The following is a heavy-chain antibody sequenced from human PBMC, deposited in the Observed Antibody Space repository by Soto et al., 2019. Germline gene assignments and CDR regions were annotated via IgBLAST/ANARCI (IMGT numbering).Heavy chain of an antibody. D-gene: IGHD3-10*01. CDR3: XXXPXXXGSGSYYSYYYYGMDV. J-gene: IGHJ6*02. CDR2: IDPSDSYT. Sequence: GESLKISCKGSGYSFTSYWISWVRQMPGKGLEWMGRIDPSDSYTNYSPSFQGHVTISADKSISAAYLQWSSLKASDTAMYXCXXXPXXXGSGSYYSYYYYGMDVWGQGTTVTVSS. CDR1: GYSFTSYW. V-gene: IGHV5-10-1*01.